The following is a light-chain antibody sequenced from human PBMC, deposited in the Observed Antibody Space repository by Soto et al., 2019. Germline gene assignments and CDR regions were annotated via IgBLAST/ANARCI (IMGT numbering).Light chain of an antibody. Sequence: DIQMTQSPSTLSASVGDRVTITCRASQNIYSWLAWNQQKPGKAPKLLLYKASSLESGVPSRFSGSGSGTEFTLTISSLQPDDFATYYCQQYNSFPWTFGQGTKVEI. CDR3: QQYNSFPWT. CDR1: QNIYSW. J-gene: IGKJ1*01. V-gene: IGKV1-5*03. CDR2: KAS.